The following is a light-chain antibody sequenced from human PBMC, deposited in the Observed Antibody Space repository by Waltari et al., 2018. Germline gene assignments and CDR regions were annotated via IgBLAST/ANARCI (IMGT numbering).Light chain of an antibody. Sequence: SYELTQPPSASVSPGQTARIPCPGDALPKQYAYWYHQKPGQAPVLVIYKDIERPSGIPERFSGSSSGTTVTLTISGVQAEDEADYYCQSADSSGTRVFGGGTKLTVL. CDR2: KDI. CDR3: QSADSSGTRV. CDR1: ALPKQY. J-gene: IGLJ3*02. V-gene: IGLV3-25*03.